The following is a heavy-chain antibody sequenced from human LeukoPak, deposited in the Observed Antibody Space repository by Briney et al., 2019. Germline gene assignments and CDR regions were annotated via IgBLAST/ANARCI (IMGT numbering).Heavy chain of an antibody. CDR1: GDSVSRNNAG. D-gene: IGHD1-26*01. CDR3: ARDKWEPRYAFDI. J-gene: IGHJ3*02. CDR2: AYYRSKWYI. V-gene: IGHV6-1*01. Sequence: SQTLSLTCAISGDSVSRNNAGWSWIRQSPSRGLEWLGRAYYRSKWYIDFAPSVRNRITINPDTSKTQFSLKLSSVTAADTAVYYCARDKWEPRYAFDIWGQGTMVTVSS.